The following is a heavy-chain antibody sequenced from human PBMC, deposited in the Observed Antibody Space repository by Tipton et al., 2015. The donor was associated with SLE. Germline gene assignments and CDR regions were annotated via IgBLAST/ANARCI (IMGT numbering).Heavy chain of an antibody. CDR3: VRDDLDAFDM. CDR2: ISSNSGTI. J-gene: IGHJ3*02. Sequence: GSLRLSCAASGFTFTTYNMNWVRQAPGKGLEWLSKISSNSGTIFYADSVKGRFTISRDNARKSVYLQMNSLRVEDTAVYYCVRDDLDAFDMWGQGTMVTVSS. CDR1: GFTFTTYN. V-gene: IGHV3-48*01.